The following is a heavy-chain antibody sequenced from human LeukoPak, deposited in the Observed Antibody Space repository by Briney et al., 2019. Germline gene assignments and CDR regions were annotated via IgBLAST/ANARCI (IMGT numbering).Heavy chain of an antibody. CDR3: ARGQSTYCSGGSCYSFNY. CDR2: VSTSGST. Sequence: SETLSLTCTVSGGSISNHFCSWIRQPAGKGLEWIGRVSTSGSTYYNPSLKSRVTMSVDTSKNQFSLKLSSVTAADTAVYYCARGQSTYCSGGSCYSFNYWGQGTLVTVSS. D-gene: IGHD2-15*01. CDR1: GGSISNHF. V-gene: IGHV4-4*07. J-gene: IGHJ4*02.